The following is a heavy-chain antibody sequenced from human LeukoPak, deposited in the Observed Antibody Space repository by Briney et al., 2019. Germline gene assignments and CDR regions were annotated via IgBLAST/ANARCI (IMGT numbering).Heavy chain of an antibody. V-gene: IGHV3-23*01. CDR3: AKHPHTAMVTSNFDY. J-gene: IGHJ4*02. CDR1: GFTFSNAW. D-gene: IGHD5-18*01. CDR2: ITGSGGNT. Sequence: GGSLRLSCAASGFTFSNAWMSWVRQAPGKGLEWVSDITGSGGNTYYADSVKGRFTISRDNSKNTLYLQMNSLRAEDTAVYYCAKHPHTAMVTSNFDYWGQGTLVTVSS.